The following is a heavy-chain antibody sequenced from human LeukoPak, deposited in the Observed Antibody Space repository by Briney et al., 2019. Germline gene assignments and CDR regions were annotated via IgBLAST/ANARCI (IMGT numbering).Heavy chain of an antibody. CDR1: GGSISGYS. Sequence: SETLSLTCTVSGGSISGYSWSWIRQSPGGELEWIGYIYYSGDTAYNPSLRSRVTISVDTSKNQFSLKLSSVTAADTAVYYCARMDYDILTGSTDGDYWGQGTLVTVSS. D-gene: IGHD3-9*01. V-gene: IGHV4-59*08. CDR2: IYYSGDT. J-gene: IGHJ4*02. CDR3: ARMDYDILTGSTDGDY.